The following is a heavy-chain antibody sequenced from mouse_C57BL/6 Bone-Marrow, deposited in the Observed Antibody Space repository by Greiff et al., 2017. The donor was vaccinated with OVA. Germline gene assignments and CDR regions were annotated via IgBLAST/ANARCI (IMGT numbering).Heavy chain of an antibody. CDR2: IDPSDSYT. CDR3: ARRRYYYAMDY. J-gene: IGHJ4*01. Sequence: VQLQQPGAELVRPGTSVKLSCKASGYTFTSYWMHWVKQRPGQGLEWIGEIDPSDSYTNYNQKFKGKATLTVDTSSSTAYMQLSSLPSEDPAVYYCARRRYYYAMDYWGQGTSVTVSS. CDR1: GYTFTSYW. V-gene: IGHV1-59*01.